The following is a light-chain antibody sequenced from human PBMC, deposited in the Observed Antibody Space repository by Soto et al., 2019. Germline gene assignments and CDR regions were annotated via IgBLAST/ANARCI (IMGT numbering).Light chain of an antibody. Sequence: DIQMTQSPSSLSASVGDRVTITCRASQSIVTYLNWYLQKPGKAPKLLIYAASNLQSGVPSRFSGSGSGTDFTLTIISLQPEDFATYFGQQSYSTPPWTFGQGTKVEIK. CDR2: AAS. V-gene: IGKV1-39*01. J-gene: IGKJ1*01. CDR3: QQSYSTPPWT. CDR1: QSIVTY.